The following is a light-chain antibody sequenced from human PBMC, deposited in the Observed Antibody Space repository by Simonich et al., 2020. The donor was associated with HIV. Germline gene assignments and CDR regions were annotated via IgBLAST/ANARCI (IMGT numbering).Light chain of an antibody. Sequence: DIQMTQSPSSLSASVGDRVTITCRASQGISNSLAWYQQKPGKAPKLLLYAASRLETGVPSRFSGSGSGTDYILTITSLQPEDFTTYYCQQYYSTPYTFGQGTKLEIK. CDR1: QGISNS. CDR2: AAS. J-gene: IGKJ2*01. V-gene: IGKV1-NL1*01. CDR3: QQYYSTPYT.